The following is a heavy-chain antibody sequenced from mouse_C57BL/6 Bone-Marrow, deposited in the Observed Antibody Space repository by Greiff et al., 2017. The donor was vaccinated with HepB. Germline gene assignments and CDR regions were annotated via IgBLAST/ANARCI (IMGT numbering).Heavy chain of an antibody. D-gene: IGHD2-14*01. CDR3: ERQGVRGYFDV. V-gene: IGHV5-2*01. J-gene: IGHJ1*03. CDR2: INSDGGST. CDR1: EYEFPSHD. Sequence: DVHLVESGGGLVQPGESLKLSCESNEYEFPSHDMSWVRKTPEKRLELVAAINSDGGSTYYPDTMERRFIISRDNTKKTLYLQMSSLRSEDTALYYCERQGVRGYFDVWGTGTTVTVSS.